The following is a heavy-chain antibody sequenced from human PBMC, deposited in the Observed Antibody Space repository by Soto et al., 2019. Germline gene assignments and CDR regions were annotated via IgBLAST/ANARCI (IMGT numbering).Heavy chain of an antibody. J-gene: IGHJ4*02. Sequence: QVQLAQSGAEERKPGASVKVSCEATGYTFTAYAMHWVRQAPGQRLEWMGWINPANGNTKYSQKFQGRLTITSDTSANTVYMELNSLTSEDTAMYYCTRLARGPYGGLSGHLDYWGEGTPATVSS. V-gene: IGHV1-3*05. CDR3: TRLARGPYGGLSGHLDY. CDR1: GYTFTAYA. D-gene: IGHD3-16*01. CDR2: INPANGNT.